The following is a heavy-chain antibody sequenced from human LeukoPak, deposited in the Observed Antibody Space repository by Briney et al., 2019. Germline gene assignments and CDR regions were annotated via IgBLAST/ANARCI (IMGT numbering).Heavy chain of an antibody. CDR3: ARDHSSGWYSDYFDY. CDR2: TWYDGSNK. CDR1: EFTFSDYG. J-gene: IGHJ4*02. Sequence: GGSLRLSCAAAEFTFSDYGMHWVRQAPGKGLEWVAVTWYDGSNKYYADSVKGRFTISRDNSKNTLYLQMNSLRAEDTAVYYCARDHSSGWYSDYFDYWGQGTLVTVSS. V-gene: IGHV3-33*01. D-gene: IGHD6-19*01.